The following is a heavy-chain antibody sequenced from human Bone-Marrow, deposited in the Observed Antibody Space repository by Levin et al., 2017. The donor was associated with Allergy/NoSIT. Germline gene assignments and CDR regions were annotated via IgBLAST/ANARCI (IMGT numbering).Heavy chain of an antibody. V-gene: IGHV1-2*03. CDR1: GYALIDHF. CDR2: INPDSGAT. CDR3: ARNSVKYSGSDVYFFGGNGHLDI. J-gene: IGHJ3*02. D-gene: IGHD3-3*01. Sequence: LVASVKVSCKASGYALIDHFLHWVRQAPGQGLEWMGWINPDSGATNYAPHFKDRVTLTRDTSTNTAYMDLTNLSPDDTALYYCARNSVKYSGSDVYFFGGNGHLDIWGQGTMVSVSS.